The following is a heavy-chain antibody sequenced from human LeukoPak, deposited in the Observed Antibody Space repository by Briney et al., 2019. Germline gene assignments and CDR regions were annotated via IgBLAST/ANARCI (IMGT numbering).Heavy chain of an antibody. CDR3: ARVGWLSGYYYYGMDV. Sequence: SETLSLTCAVYGGSFSGYYWNWIRQPPGKGLEWIGEINHSGSTNYNPSLKSRVTISVDTSKNQFSLKLSSVTAADTAVYYCARVGWLSGYYYYGMDVRGKGTTVTVSS. J-gene: IGHJ6*04. D-gene: IGHD3-22*01. CDR2: INHSGST. V-gene: IGHV4-34*01. CDR1: GGSFSGYY.